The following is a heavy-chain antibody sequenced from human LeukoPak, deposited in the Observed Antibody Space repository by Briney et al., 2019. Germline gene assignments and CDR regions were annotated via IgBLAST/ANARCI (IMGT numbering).Heavy chain of an antibody. J-gene: IGHJ6*03. D-gene: IGHD2/OR15-2a*01. V-gene: IGHV4-59*01. CDR2: IYYSGST. Sequence: SETLSLTFTVSGGSISSYYWSWIRQPPGKGLEWIGYIYYSGSTNYNPSLKSRVTISVDTSKNQFSLKLSSVTAADTAVYYCSRERREYINSNYYYYYMDVWGKGTTVTVSS. CDR1: GGSISSYY. CDR3: SRERREYINSNYYYYYMDV.